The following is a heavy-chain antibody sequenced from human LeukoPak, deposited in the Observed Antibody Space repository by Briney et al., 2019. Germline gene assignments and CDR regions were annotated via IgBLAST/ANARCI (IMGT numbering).Heavy chain of an antibody. CDR2: IYYGGNT. V-gene: IGHV4-39*01. Sequence: SETLSLTCTVSGGSISSSSYYWGWIRQPPGKGLGWIGSIYYGGNTYYNPSLKSRVTISVDTSKNQFSLKLSSVTAADTAVYYCARHPYDSRFDPWGQGTLVTVSS. D-gene: IGHD3-22*01. CDR1: GGSISSSSYY. J-gene: IGHJ5*02. CDR3: ARHPYDSRFDP.